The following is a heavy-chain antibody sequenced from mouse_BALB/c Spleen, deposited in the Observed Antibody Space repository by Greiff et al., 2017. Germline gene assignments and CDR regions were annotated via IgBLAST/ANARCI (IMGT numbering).Heavy chain of an antibody. J-gene: IGHJ2*01. Sequence: VHVKQSGAELVKPGASVKLSCTASGFNIKDTYMHWVKQRPEQGLEWIGRIDPANGNTKYDPKFQGKATITADTSSNTAYLQLSSLTSEDTAVYYCASHDGYFDYWGQGTTLTVSS. CDR2: IDPANGNT. D-gene: IGHD2-3*01. CDR3: ASHDGYFDY. V-gene: IGHV14-3*02. CDR1: GFNIKDTY.